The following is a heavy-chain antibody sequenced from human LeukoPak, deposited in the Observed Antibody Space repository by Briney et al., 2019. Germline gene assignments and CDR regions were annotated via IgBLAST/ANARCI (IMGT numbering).Heavy chain of an antibody. J-gene: IGHJ5*01. D-gene: IGHD3-10*01. CDR3: VKDGRLEFGDDS. CDR2: INWNGVST. CDR1: GFTFDDYG. Sequence: GGSLRLSCAASGFTFDDYGMSWVRQAPGKGVEGVSGINWNGVSTGYADSVKGRFTISRDNSKNTLYLQMNSLRVEDTAVYYCVKDGRLEFGDDSWGQGTLVTVSS. V-gene: IGHV3-20*04.